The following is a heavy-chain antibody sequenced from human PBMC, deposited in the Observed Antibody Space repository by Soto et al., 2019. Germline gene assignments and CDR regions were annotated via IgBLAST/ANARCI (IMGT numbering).Heavy chain of an antibody. J-gene: IGHJ3*02. D-gene: IGHD3-22*01. Sequence: EVQLVESGGGLVQPGRSLRLSCAASGFTFDDYAMHWVRQAPGKGLEWVSGISWNSGSIGYADSVKGRFTFSRANAKNALYMQMNSLGAEDTALYYCAKDIWEFAMRVRLPAFDIWGRGTMVTVTS. CDR2: ISWNSGSI. CDR3: AKDIWEFAMRVRLPAFDI. V-gene: IGHV3-9*01. CDR1: GFTFDDYA.